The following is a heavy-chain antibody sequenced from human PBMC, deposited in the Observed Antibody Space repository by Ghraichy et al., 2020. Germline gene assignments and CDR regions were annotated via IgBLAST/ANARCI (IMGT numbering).Heavy chain of an antibody. J-gene: IGHJ4*02. CDR1: GFTFSSYA. V-gene: IGHV3-23*01. CDR3: AKVSTYYYDSSGYYNRYFDY. CDR2: ISGSGGST. Sequence: GGSLRLSCAASGFTFSSYAMSWVRQAPGKGLEWVSAISGSGGSTYYADSVKGRFTISRDNSKNTLYLQMNSLRAEDTAVYYCAKVSTYYYDSSGYYNRYFDYWGQGTLFTVSS. D-gene: IGHD3-22*01.